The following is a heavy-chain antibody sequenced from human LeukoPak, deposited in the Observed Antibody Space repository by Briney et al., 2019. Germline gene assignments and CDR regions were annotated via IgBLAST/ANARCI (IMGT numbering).Heavy chain of an antibody. Sequence: PGGSLRLSCAASGFSFISYAMSWVRQTPGKGLEWVSSISGGGDKSRTYYADSVKGRFTISRDNPKNTLYLQMNSLRADDTAVYYCATDYGMDVWGKGTTVTVSS. CDR1: GFSFISYA. J-gene: IGHJ6*04. V-gene: IGHV3-23*01. CDR3: ATDYGMDV. CDR2: ISGGGDKSRT.